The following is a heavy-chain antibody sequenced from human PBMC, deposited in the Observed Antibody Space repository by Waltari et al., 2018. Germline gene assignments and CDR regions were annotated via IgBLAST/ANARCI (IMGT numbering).Heavy chain of an antibody. CDR1: GGSFSGYY. D-gene: IGHD3-9*01. Sequence: QVQLQQWGAGLLKPSETLSLTCAVYGGSFSGYYWSWIRQPPGKGLEWIGEINHSGSTNYNPSLKSRVTISVDTSKNQFSLKLSSVTAADTAVYYCAREAVLRYFDWPLQVYYGMDVWGQGTTVTVSS. CDR2: INHSGST. J-gene: IGHJ6*02. V-gene: IGHV4-34*01. CDR3: AREAVLRYFDWPLQVYYGMDV.